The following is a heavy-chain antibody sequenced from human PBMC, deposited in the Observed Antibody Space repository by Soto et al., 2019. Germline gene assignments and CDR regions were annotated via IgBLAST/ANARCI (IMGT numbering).Heavy chain of an antibody. D-gene: IGHD2-21*02. V-gene: IGHV3-74*01. Sequence: EVQLAESGGGLVQPGGSLRLSCAASGFTFSPYWMHWVRQAPGKGLVWVSRINPDGSSTDYADSVKGRFTISRDNAKNTLELQMNSLRAEDTAVYYCGRGVSDSPGGMDVWGQGTTVTVSS. CDR2: INPDGSST. CDR1: GFTFSPYW. CDR3: GRGVSDSPGGMDV. J-gene: IGHJ6*02.